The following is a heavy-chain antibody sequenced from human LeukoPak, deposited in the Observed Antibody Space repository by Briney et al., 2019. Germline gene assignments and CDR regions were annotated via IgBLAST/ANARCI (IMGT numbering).Heavy chain of an antibody. V-gene: IGHV5-51*01. D-gene: IGHD3-9*01. Sequence: GESLQISCKGSGYSFTSYWIGWVRPMPGKGLEWMGIIYPGDSDTRYSPSFQGQVTISADKSISAAYLQWSSLKASDTAVYYCARLDDYDILTGHFDYWGQGTLVTVSS. CDR2: IYPGDSDT. J-gene: IGHJ4*02. CDR1: GYSFTSYW. CDR3: ARLDDYDILTGHFDY.